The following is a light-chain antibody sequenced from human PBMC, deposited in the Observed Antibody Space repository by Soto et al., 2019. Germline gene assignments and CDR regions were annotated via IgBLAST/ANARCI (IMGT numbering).Light chain of an antibody. Sequence: EIVLTQSPATLSLSPGERAALSCRASQSVSTFLAWYQQKPGKAPRLLIYDASNRATGVLARFSGSGSGTDFTLTISSLEPEDFAVYYCQQRGNSITFGQGTRLEIK. CDR3: QQRGNSIT. CDR2: DAS. J-gene: IGKJ5*01. V-gene: IGKV3-11*01. CDR1: QSVSTF.